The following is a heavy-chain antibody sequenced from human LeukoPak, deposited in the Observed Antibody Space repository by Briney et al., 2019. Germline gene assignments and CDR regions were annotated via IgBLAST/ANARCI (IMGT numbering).Heavy chain of an antibody. D-gene: IGHD3-10*01. Sequence: SETLSLTCTVSGGSISSYYWSWIRQPPGKGLEWIGYIYTSGSTNYNPSLKSRVTISVDTSKNQFSLKLSSVTAADTAVYYCARGGREYYFDYWGQGTLVTVSS. CDR3: ARGGREYYFDY. V-gene: IGHV4-4*09. CDR2: IYTSGST. CDR1: GGSISSYY. J-gene: IGHJ4*02.